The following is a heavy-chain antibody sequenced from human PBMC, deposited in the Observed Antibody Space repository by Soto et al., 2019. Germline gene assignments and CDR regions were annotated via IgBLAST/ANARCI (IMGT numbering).Heavy chain of an antibody. CDR3: ARDPAPQLGYCSSTSCYVLDY. V-gene: IGHV3-30-3*01. J-gene: IGHJ4*02. Sequence: PGGSLRLSCAASGFTFSSYAMHWVRQAPGKGLEWVAVISYDGSNKYYADSVKGRFTISRDNSKNTLYLQMNSLRAEDTAVYYCARDPAPQLGYCSSTSCYVLDYWGQGTLVTVSS. D-gene: IGHD2-2*01. CDR2: ISYDGSNK. CDR1: GFTFSSYA.